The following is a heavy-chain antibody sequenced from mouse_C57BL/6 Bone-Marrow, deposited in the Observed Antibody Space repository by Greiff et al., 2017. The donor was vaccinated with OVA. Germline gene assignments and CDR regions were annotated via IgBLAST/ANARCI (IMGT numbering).Heavy chain of an antibody. Sequence: VQLQQSGPVLVKPGASVKMSCKASGYTFTDYYMNWVKQSHGKSLEWIGVINPYNGGTSYNQKFKGKATLTVDKSSSTAYMELNSLTSEDSAVYYCARSPVYGTYAMDYCGQGTSVTVSS. CDR2: INPYNGGT. CDR3: ARSPVYGTYAMDY. CDR1: GYTFTDYY. D-gene: IGHD2-1*01. V-gene: IGHV1-19*01. J-gene: IGHJ4*01.